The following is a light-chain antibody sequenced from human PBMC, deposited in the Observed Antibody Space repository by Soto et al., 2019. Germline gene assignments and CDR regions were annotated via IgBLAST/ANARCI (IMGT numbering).Light chain of an antibody. J-gene: IGKJ5*01. CDR3: QQSYRTPN. V-gene: IGKV1-39*01. CDR2: GAS. CDR1: QSISSW. Sequence: IQMTHSPSTLSASVGDRVTITVRASQSISSWVAWYQQKPGKAPKLLIYGASTLQSGVPSRFSGSGSGTDYTLTISSLQPEDFATYYCQQSYRTPNFGQGTRLEIK.